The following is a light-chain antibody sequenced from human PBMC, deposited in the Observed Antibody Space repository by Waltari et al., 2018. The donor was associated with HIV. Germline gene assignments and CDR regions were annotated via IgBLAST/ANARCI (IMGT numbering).Light chain of an antibody. CDR1: HTIGSS. J-gene: IGKJ1*01. CDR2: RAS. V-gene: IGKV1-5*03. Sequence: DVQMTQSPPTLPASVGDRVTITCRASHTIGSSLAWYQQKPGKAPKLLIYRASIIDSGVPSRFSGSGSGTEFTLTISSLQPDDVTTYYCQQYKSYFWTFGQGTKVEIK. CDR3: QQYKSYFWT.